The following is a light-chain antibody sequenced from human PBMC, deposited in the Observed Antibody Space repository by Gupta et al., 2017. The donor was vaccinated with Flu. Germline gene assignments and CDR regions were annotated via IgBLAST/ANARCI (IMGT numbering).Light chain of an antibody. J-gene: IGLJ2*01. V-gene: IGLV4-69*01. Sequence: KLTCTLSSGHSRYAIAWHQQHPEKGLPFLRRVNRDGSHYRVDESPDRFSGSSSGAERYLTVSNVQSADEADNYWQSSGTGIGVFGGGTKLTVL. CDR3: QSSGTGIGV. CDR1: SGHSRYA. CDR2: VNRDGSH.